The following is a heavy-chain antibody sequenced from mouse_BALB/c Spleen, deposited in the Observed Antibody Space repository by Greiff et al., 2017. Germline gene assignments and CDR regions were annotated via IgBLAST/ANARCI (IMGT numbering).Heavy chain of an antibody. V-gene: IGHV5-12-1*01. CDR2: ISSGGGST. Sequence: EVLLVESGGGLVKPGGSLKLSCAASGFAFSSYDMSWVRQTPEKRLEWVAYISSGGGSTYYPDTVKGRFTISRDNAKNTLYLQMSSLKSEDTAMYYCESRFRGFAYWGQGTLVTVSA. CDR3: ESRFRGFAY. CDR1: GFAFSSYD. J-gene: IGHJ3*01.